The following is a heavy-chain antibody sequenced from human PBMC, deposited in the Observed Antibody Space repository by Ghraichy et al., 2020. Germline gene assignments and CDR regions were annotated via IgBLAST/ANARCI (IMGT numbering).Heavy chain of an antibody. CDR1: GFTFSNYA. V-gene: IGHV3-23*02. D-gene: IGHD3-16*01. Sequence: GGSLRLSCAASGFTFSNYAIHWVRQAPGKGLEWVSSISDGGGSTYYGDSVKGRFTISRDNSKNTLFLQMNSLRAEDTAVYYCSKGGCGYTSCFSDSWGQGTLVTVSS. CDR2: ISDGGGST. CDR3: SKGGCGYTSCFSDS. J-gene: IGHJ4*02.